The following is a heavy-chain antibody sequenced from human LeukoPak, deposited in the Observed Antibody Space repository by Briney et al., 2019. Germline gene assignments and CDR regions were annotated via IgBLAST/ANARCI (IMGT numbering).Heavy chain of an antibody. V-gene: IGHV1-2*04. CDR1: GYTFTGYY. J-gene: IGHJ1*01. Sequence: ASVKVSCKASGYTFTGYYMHWVRQAPGQGLEWMGWINPNSGGTNYAQKFQGWVTMTRDTSISTAYMELSRLRSDDTAVYYCARVEDYYDRTGYLDWGQGTLVTVSS. CDR2: INPNSGGT. D-gene: IGHD3-22*01. CDR3: ARVEDYYDRTGYLD.